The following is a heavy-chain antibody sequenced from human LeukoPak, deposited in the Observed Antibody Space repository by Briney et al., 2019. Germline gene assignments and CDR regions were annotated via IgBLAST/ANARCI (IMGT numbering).Heavy chain of an antibody. D-gene: IGHD6-13*01. V-gene: IGHV4-39*01. Sequence: SETLSLTCTVSGGSISSGSYYWGWIRQPPGKGLEWIGSIYYSGSTYYNPSLKSRVTISVDTSKNQFSLKLSSVTAADTAVYYCARAIGRRGYSSSWYFGYWGQGTLVTVSS. CDR2: IYYSGST. CDR3: ARAIGRRGYSSSWYFGY. CDR1: GGSISSGSYY. J-gene: IGHJ4*02.